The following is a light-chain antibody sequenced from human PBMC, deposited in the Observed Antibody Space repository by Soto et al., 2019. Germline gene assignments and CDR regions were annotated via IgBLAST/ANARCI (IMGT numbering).Light chain of an antibody. Sequence: QAVVTREPSLTVSPGGTVTLTCGSSTGAVTSGHYPYWFQQKPGQAPRTLIYDISKKHSWTPARFSGSLLGDKAALTLSGVQPEDEAEYYCLLTYSDAVVFGGGTQLTVL. CDR2: DIS. V-gene: IGLV7-46*01. J-gene: IGLJ3*02. CDR1: TGAVTSGHY. CDR3: LLTYSDAVV.